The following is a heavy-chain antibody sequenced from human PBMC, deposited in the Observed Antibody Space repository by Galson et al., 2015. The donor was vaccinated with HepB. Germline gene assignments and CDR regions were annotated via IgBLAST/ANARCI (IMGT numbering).Heavy chain of an antibody. V-gene: IGHV4-34*01. Sequence: ETLSLTCAVFGGSFSTYHWTWIRQPPGKGLEWIGEITQSGSTHSNPSLKSRATISVDTSKNQFSLKVRSVTAADTAVYYCARGKGRQVLLDYHYYGMDVWGQGTTVSVSS. D-gene: IGHD3-3*01. J-gene: IGHJ6*01. CDR3: ARGKGRQVLLDYHYYGMDV. CDR2: ITQSGST. CDR1: GGSFSTYH.